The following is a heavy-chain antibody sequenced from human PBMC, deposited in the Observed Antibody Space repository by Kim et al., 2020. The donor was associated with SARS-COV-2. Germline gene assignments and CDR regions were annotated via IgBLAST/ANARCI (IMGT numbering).Heavy chain of an antibody. V-gene: IGHV3-48*03. CDR1: GFTFSSYE. CDR2: ISSSGSTI. D-gene: IGHD3-3*01. Sequence: GGSLRLSCAASGFTFSSYEMNWVRQAPGKGLEWVSYISSSGSTIYYADSVKGRFTISRDNAKNSLYLQMNSLRAEDTAVYYCARGTHPFWSGYPVLGGQGTLVTVSS. CDR3: ARGTHPFWSGYPVL. J-gene: IGHJ4*02.